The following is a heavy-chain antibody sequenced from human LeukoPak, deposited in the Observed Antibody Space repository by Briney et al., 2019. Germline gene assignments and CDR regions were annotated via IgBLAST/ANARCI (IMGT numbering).Heavy chain of an antibody. J-gene: IGHJ4*02. CDR3: ARAARPKLRFLDSDY. CDR2: LSSTGGTR. Sequence: GGSLRLSCVASGFSFSTYDMNWVRQAPGKGLEWVSYLSSTGGTRYYANSVKGRFTISRDDAKNSLYLQISSLRAEDTAVYYCARAARPKLRFLDSDYWGQGTLLTVSS. CDR1: GFSFSTYD. V-gene: IGHV3-48*01. D-gene: IGHD3-3*01.